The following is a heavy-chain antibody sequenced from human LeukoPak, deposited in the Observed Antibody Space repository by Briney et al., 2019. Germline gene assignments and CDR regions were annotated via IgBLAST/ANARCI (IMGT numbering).Heavy chain of an antibody. D-gene: IGHD2-2*01. J-gene: IGHJ6*02. CDR1: GFTFSSYS. V-gene: IGHV3-21*01. CDR2: ISSSSSYI. Sequence: GGSLRLSCAASGFTFSSYSMSWVSQAPGKGLEWVSSISSSSSYIYYADSVKGRFTISRDNAKNSLYLQMNSLRAEDTAVYYCARDPGSCSSTSCQKYYYYYGMDVRGQGTTVTVSS. CDR3: ARDPGSCSSTSCQKYYYYYGMDV.